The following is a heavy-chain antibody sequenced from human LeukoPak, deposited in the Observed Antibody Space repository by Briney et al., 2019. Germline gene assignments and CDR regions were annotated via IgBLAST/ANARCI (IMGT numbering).Heavy chain of an antibody. CDR3: ARDVAAAGAFFDY. V-gene: IGHV1-69*04. J-gene: IGHJ4*02. CDR2: IIPILGIA. CDR1: GGTFSSYA. Sequence: SVKVSCKASGGTFSSYAISWVRQAPGQGLEWMGRIIPILGIANYALKFQGRVTITADKSTSTAYMELSSLRSEDTAVYYCARDVAAAGAFFDYWGQGTLVTVSS. D-gene: IGHD6-13*01.